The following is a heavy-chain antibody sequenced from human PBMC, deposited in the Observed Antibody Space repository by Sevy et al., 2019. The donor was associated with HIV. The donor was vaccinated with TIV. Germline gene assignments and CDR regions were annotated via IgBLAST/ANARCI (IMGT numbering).Heavy chain of an antibody. CDR2: FSFGCGRI. V-gene: IGHV3-23*01. D-gene: IGHD2-8*01. CDR3: AREGCTQPHDY. Sequence: GGSLRLSCAASGFIFAKYSMSWVSQAPGKGLEWVSTFSFGCGRINYADSVKGRFTISRDDSKNTLFLQMNSLRAEDTATYFCAREGCTQPHDYWGQGTLVTVSS. J-gene: IGHJ4*02. CDR1: GFIFAKYS.